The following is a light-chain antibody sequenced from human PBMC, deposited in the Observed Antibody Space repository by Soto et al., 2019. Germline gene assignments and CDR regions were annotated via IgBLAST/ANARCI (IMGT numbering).Light chain of an antibody. V-gene: IGLV2-8*01. CDR1: SSDVGGYTY. CDR3: SSYAGNDIVL. CDR2: DVT. J-gene: IGLJ2*01. Sequence: QLVLTQPPSASGSPGQSVTISCTGTSSDVGGYTYVSWYQQHPGKAPKLLIHDVTERPSGVPDRFSGSRSDSTASLTVSGLQAEDEADYYCSSYAGNDIVLFGGGTKVTVL.